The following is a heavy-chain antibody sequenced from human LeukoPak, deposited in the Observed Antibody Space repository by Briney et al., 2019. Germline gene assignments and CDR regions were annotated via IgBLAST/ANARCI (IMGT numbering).Heavy chain of an antibody. CDR1: GGSIGSSSYY. CDR2: IYYSGST. CDR3: ARALVDFWSGYSEGAFDI. J-gene: IGHJ3*02. V-gene: IGHV4-39*01. D-gene: IGHD3-3*01. Sequence: SETLSLTCTVSGGSIGSSSYYWGWIRQPPGKGLEWIGSIYYSGSTYYNPSLKSRVTISVDTSKNQFSPKLSSVTAADTAVYYCARALVDFWSGYSEGAFDIWGQGTMATVSS.